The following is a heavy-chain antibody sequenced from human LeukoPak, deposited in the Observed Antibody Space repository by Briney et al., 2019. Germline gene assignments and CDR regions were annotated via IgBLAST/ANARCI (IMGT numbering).Heavy chain of an antibody. V-gene: IGHV4-30-2*01. CDR2: IYHSGST. Sequence: PSETLSLTCAVSGGSISGGGYSWSWIRQPPGKGLEWIGYIYHSGSTYYNPSLKSRVTISVDRSKNQFSLKLSSVTAADTAVYYCARALFGMDVWGQGTTVTVSS. D-gene: IGHD2-21*01. CDR1: GGSISGGGYS. J-gene: IGHJ6*02. CDR3: ARALFGMDV.